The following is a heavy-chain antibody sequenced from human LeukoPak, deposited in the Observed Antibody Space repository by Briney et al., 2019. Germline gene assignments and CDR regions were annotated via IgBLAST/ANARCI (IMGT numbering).Heavy chain of an antibody. CDR2: IKGDSSDT. CDR1: GFSFSRYY. Sequence: GGSLRLSCVASGFSFSRYYMHWVRQAPGKGLVWVSRIKGDSSDTIYADSVKGRFTISRDNSKNTLYLQMNSLRADDTAVYYCAKGISGYSGYDDAFDIWGQGTMVTVSS. V-gene: IGHV3-74*01. J-gene: IGHJ3*02. CDR3: AKGISGYSGYDDAFDI. D-gene: IGHD5-12*01.